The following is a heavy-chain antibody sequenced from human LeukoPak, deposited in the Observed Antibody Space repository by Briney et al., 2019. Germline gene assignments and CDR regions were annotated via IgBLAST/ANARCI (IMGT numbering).Heavy chain of an antibody. CDR2: IYPGDSDT. CDR3: ARRRYYGSGSYAPFDY. Sequence: GESLKISCKSSGYSFTSYWIGWVRQMPGKGLEWMGIIYPGDSDTRYSPSFQGQVTISADKSISTAYLQWNSLKASDTAMYYCARRRYYGSGSYAPFDYWGQGTLVTVSS. D-gene: IGHD3-10*01. CDR1: GYSFTSYW. V-gene: IGHV5-51*01. J-gene: IGHJ4*02.